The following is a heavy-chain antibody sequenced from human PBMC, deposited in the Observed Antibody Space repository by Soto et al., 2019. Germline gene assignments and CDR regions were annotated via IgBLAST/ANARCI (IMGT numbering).Heavy chain of an antibody. V-gene: IGHV1-18*01. D-gene: IGHD5-18*01. CDR1: GYTFTTYG. J-gene: IGHJ4*02. CDR2: ISTYNGNT. CDR3: ARDSRYTAPDD. Sequence: ASVKVSCKASGYTFTTYGISWVRQAPGQGLECMGWISTYNGNTNYAQKLRGRVTMTTDTSTSTAYMELRSLRSDDTAVYYCARDSRYTAPDDWGQGTLVTVAS.